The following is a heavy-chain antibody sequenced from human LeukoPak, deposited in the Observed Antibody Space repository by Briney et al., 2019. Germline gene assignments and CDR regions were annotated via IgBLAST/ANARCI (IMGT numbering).Heavy chain of an antibody. D-gene: IGHD6-13*01. CDR2: IYYSGST. J-gene: IGHJ4*02. CDR1: GGSISSSSYY. V-gene: IGHV4-39*01. Sequence: PSETLSLTCTVSGGSISSSSYYWGWIRQPPGKGLEWIGSIYYSGSTYYNPSLKSRVTISVDTSKNQFSLKLSSVTAADTAVYYCARRYSVIAAPLDYWGQGTLVTVSS. CDR3: ARRYSVIAAPLDY.